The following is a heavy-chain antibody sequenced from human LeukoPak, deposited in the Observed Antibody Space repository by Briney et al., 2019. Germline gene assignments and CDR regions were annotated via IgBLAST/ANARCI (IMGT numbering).Heavy chain of an antibody. CDR2: IIPIFGTA. CDR1: GGTFSSYA. Sequence: SVKVSCKASGGTFSSYAISWVRQAPGQGLEWMGRIIPIFGTANYAQKFQGRVTITADESTSTAYMELSSLRSEDTAVYYCARGQRWLQLPRYYYYMDVWGKGTTVTVSS. V-gene: IGHV1-69*13. D-gene: IGHD5-24*01. CDR3: ARGQRWLQLPRYYYYMDV. J-gene: IGHJ6*03.